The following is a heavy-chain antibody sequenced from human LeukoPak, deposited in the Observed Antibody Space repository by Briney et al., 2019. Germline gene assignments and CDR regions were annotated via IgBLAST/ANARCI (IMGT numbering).Heavy chain of an antibody. V-gene: IGHV3-33*01. Sequence: GGSLRLSCAASGFTFSSYGMNWVRQAPGKGLEWVAVIWYDGSNKYYADSVKGRFTISRDNSKNTLYLQMNSLRAEDTAVYYCARESSGREGYFDYWGQRTLVTVSS. J-gene: IGHJ4*02. CDR3: ARESSGREGYFDY. D-gene: IGHD6-19*01. CDR2: IWYDGSNK. CDR1: GFTFSSYG.